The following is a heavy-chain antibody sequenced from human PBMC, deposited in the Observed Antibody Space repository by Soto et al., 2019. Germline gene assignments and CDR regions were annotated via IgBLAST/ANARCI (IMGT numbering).Heavy chain of an antibody. J-gene: IGHJ4*02. V-gene: IGHV3-11*01. CDR3: ARERIMITFGGVIVSHGPDY. D-gene: IGHD3-16*02. CDR1: GFTISDYY. Sequence: QVQLVESGGGLVKPGGSLRLSCAASGFTISDYYMSWIRQAPGKGLEWVSYISSSGSTIYYADSVKGRFTISRDNAKNSLYLQMNSLRAEDTAVYYCARERIMITFGGVIVSHGPDYWGQGTLVTVSS. CDR2: ISSSGSTI.